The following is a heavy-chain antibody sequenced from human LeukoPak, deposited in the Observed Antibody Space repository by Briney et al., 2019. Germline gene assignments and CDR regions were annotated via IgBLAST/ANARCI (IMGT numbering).Heavy chain of an antibody. CDR3: ARAIKAVAGTFHRDYYFDY. V-gene: IGHV3-66*01. J-gene: IGHJ4*02. CDR1: EFSVGSNY. CDR2: IYSGGST. D-gene: IGHD6-19*01. Sequence: GGSLRLSCAASEFSVGSNYMTWVRQAPGKGLEWVSLIYSGGSTYYADSVKGRFTISRDNSKNTRYLQMNSLRAEDTAVYYCARAIKAVAGTFHRDYYFDYWGQGTLVTVSS.